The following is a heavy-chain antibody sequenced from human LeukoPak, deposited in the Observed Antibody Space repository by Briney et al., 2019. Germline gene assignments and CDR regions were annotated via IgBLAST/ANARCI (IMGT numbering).Heavy chain of an antibody. V-gene: IGHV6-1*01. CDR3: ARDGWPAFDF. D-gene: IGHD2-15*01. CDR1: GDSVSSNTAA. J-gene: IGHJ4*02. CDR2: TFYRSKWYN. Sequence: SQTLSLTCAISGDSVSSNTAAWNWIRKSPSRGLEWLGRTFYRSKWYNDYAVPVKSRITINADTSKNHFSLQLTSVTPEDTAVYYCARDGWPAFDFWGQGTLVTVSS.